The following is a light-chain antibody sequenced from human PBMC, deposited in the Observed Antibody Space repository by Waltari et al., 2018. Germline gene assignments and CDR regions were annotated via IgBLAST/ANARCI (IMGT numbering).Light chain of an antibody. Sequence: QSALTQPRSVSGSPGQSVTISCTGTSSDVGGYNYVSWYQQPPGQAPNLMIYDVSKRPSGVPDRFSGSKSGNTASLTISGLQAEDEADYYCCSYAGSYTYVVFGGGTKLTVL. V-gene: IGLV2-11*01. CDR1: SSDVGGYNY. CDR3: CSYAGSYTYVV. CDR2: DVS. J-gene: IGLJ2*01.